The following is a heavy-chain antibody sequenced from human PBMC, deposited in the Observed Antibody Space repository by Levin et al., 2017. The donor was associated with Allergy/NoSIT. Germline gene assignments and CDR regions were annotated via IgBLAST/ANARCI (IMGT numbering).Heavy chain of an antibody. CDR3: VRDHQWAFDY. J-gene: IGHJ4*02. Sequence: RPGGSLRLSCAASGFNFSPFSMNWVRQAPGKGLEWISYIRGSSSDISYADSVKGRFTISRDDAKNSLYLQMNSLRVEDTAVYYCVRDHQWAFDYWGQGTLVTVSS. V-gene: IGHV3-48*01. CDR1: GFNFSPFS. D-gene: IGHD1-26*01. CDR2: IRGSSSDI.